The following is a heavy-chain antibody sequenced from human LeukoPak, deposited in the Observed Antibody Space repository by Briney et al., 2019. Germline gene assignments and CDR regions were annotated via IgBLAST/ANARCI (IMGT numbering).Heavy chain of an antibody. CDR3: ARDQYYGSGSSDY. CDR2: ISSSGSTI. V-gene: IGHV3-48*04. CDR1: GFTFSSFS. J-gene: IGHJ4*02. Sequence: PGGSLRLSCAASGFTFSSFSMNWVRQAPGKGLEWVSYISSSGSTIYYADSVKGRFTISRDNAKNSLYLQMNSLRAEDTAVYYCARDQYYGSGSSDYWGQGTLVTVSS. D-gene: IGHD3-10*01.